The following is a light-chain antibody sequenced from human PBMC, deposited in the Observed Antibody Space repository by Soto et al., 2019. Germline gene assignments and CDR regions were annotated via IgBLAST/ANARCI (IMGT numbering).Light chain of an antibody. CDR1: SSNIGAGFD. Sequence: QSVLTQPPSVSGAPGQRVTIPCTGTSSNIGAGFDVHWYQHLPGTAPKLLIYGNNHRPSGVPDRFSVSKSGTSASLAITGLQAEDEADYSCQSFDTSLGRSVFGGGTKLTVL. J-gene: IGLJ2*01. V-gene: IGLV1-40*01. CDR3: QSFDTSLGRSV. CDR2: GNN.